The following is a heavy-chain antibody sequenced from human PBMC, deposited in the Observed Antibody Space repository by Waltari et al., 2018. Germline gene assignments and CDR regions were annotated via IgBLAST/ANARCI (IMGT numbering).Heavy chain of an antibody. Sequence: QLQLQESGPGLVKPSETLSLTCTVSGDSSTSSLDYCGWIRQPPGKRFEWIGIINYSGTTYYNPALRSQVTMSVDMSKNQFSLKLTSVTAADTAVYYCERFTQVAGSSLLDYWGQGTLVTVSS. CDR2: INYSGTT. D-gene: IGHD6-19*01. V-gene: IGHV4-39*01. CDR1: GDSSTSSLDY. J-gene: IGHJ4*02. CDR3: ERFTQVAGSSLLDY.